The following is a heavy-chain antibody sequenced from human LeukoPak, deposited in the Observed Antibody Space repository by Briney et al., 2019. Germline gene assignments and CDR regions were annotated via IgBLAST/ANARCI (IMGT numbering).Heavy chain of an antibody. D-gene: IGHD1-26*01. CDR3: ARAQLGTPTDC. CDR2: LTADGSSK. CDR1: GFTLTTYA. Sequence: GGSLRLSCAASGFTLTTYAMYWVRQAPGKGLVWVSRLTADGSSKIYADYVMGRFTVSRAITKNSLYLEMNSLRAEDTAVYYCARAQLGTPTDCWGQGTLVTVSS. J-gene: IGHJ4*02. V-gene: IGHV3-74*01.